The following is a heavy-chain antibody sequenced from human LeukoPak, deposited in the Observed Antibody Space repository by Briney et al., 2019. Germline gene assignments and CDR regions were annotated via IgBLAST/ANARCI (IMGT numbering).Heavy chain of an antibody. CDR1: GGTFSNYA. CDR3: ARTLLSDSYFDY. Sequence: SVKVSCKASGGTFSNYAIGWVRQAPGQGLEWMGGIIPVFGSANYAQKFQGRVTITRDMSTSTAYMELSSLRSEDTAVYYCARTLLSDSYFDYWGQGTLVTVSS. J-gene: IGHJ4*02. D-gene: IGHD2-2*01. CDR2: IIPVFGSA. V-gene: IGHV1-69*05.